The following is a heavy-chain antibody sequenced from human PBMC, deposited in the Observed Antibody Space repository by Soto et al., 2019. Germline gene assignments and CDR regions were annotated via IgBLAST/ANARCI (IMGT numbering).Heavy chain of an antibody. Sequence: QVQLQESGPGLVKPSGTLSLTCAVSGDSVSSPYYWCWVRQPPGKGLEWIGEVFHAGTTSYNPSLRSRVTISMDKSNNQFSRDLSSVTAADTVVYYCARSAGWYAVHSWGPGTLVIVSS. V-gene: IGHV4-4*02. CDR2: VFHAGTT. CDR1: GDSVSSPYY. J-gene: IGHJ4*02. CDR3: ARSAGWYAVHS. D-gene: IGHD6-19*01.